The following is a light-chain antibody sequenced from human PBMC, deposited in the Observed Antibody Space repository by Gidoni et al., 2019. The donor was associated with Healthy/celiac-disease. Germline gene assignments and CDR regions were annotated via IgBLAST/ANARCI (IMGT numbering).Light chain of an antibody. CDR1: QTVLYRSDNRNY. J-gene: IGKJ1*01. V-gene: IGKV4-1*01. CDR3: QQYYDSPRT. Sequence: DIVMTQSPDSLAVSLGERATINCKSSQTVLYRSDNRNYLAWYQQKPGQSPKLLIYWASTRAAGVPESFSGSGSGTDFTLTISTLQAEDAAVYFCQQYYDSPRTFGQXTKVEIK. CDR2: WAS.